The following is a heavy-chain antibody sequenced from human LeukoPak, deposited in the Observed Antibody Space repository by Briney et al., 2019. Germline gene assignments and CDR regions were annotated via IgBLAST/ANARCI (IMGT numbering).Heavy chain of an antibody. D-gene: IGHD5-12*01. V-gene: IGHV4-39*07. Sequence: SETLSLTCTVSGGSISSSSYYWGWIRQPPGKGLEWIGSIYYSGSTYYNPSLKSRVTISVDTSKNQFSLKLSSVTAADTAVYYCARDVPWDIVASSWGQGTLVTVSS. J-gene: IGHJ5*02. CDR1: GGSISSSSYY. CDR3: ARDVPWDIVASS. CDR2: IYYSGST.